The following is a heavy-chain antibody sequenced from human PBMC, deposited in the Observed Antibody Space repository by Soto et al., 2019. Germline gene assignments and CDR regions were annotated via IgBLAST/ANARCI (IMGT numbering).Heavy chain of an antibody. J-gene: IGHJ4*01. V-gene: IGHV1-2*04. D-gene: IGHD4-17*01. CDR1: GCSFTDYK. Sequence: ASVKVSCKTSGCSFTDYKLHWVRQAPGQGLEWMGWVDPNGGGSNSAQKYQGLVTMTWDTSITTAYLDLTRLTTNDTATYFCATWVDYGDFEGFDFWG. CDR2: VDPNGGGS. CDR3: ATWVDYGDFEGFDF.